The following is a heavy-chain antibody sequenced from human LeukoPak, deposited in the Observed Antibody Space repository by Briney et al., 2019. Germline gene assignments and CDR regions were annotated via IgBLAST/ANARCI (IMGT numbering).Heavy chain of an antibody. V-gene: IGHV4-38-2*02. J-gene: IGHJ4*02. D-gene: IGHD4-17*01. CDR2: IYHSGST. CDR3: ARVLYGDVDH. CDR1: GYSISSGYY. Sequence: SETLSLTCTVSGYSISSGYYWGWIRQPPGKGLEWIGSIYHSGSTYYNPSLKSRVTISVDTSKNQFSLKLSSVTAADTAVYYCARVLYGDVDHWGQGTLVTVSS.